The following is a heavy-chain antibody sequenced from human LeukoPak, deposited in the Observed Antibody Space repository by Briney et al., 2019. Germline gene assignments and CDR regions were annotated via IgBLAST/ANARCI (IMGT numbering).Heavy chain of an antibody. Sequence: PGGSLRLSCAASGFTFSNYGMHWVRQAPGRGLEWVGFITYDGRNENFADSGNGRFTISRDNSKNSLYLQMNSLRAEDTALYYCVKDSGTNYDSRGFLPHFDYWGQGTLVTVSS. D-gene: IGHD3-22*01. J-gene: IGHJ4*02. CDR1: GFTFSNYG. CDR2: ITYDGRNE. V-gene: IGHV3-30*02. CDR3: VKDSGTNYDSRGFLPHFDY.